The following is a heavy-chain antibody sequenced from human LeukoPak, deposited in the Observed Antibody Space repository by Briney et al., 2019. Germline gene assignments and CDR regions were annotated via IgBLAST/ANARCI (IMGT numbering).Heavy chain of an antibody. Sequence: ASVTVSCKASGYTFTGYYMHWVRQAPGQGLEWMGWINPNSGGTNYAQKFQGRVTMTRDTSISTAYMELSRLRSDDTAVYYCARPGAYCSSTSCYFDPWGQGTLVTVSS. CDR1: GYTFTGYY. D-gene: IGHD2-2*01. CDR3: ARPGAYCSSTSCYFDP. J-gene: IGHJ5*02. CDR2: INPNSGGT. V-gene: IGHV1-2*02.